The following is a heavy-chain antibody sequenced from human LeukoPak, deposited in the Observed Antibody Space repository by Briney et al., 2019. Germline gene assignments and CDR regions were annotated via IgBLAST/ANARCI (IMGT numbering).Heavy chain of an antibody. CDR1: GFTFSTYS. CDR2: IKQDGGEK. D-gene: IGHD6-19*01. J-gene: IGHJ4*02. V-gene: IGHV3-7*01. CDR3: ARRSVAGSLDY. Sequence: SGGSLRLSCAASGFTFSTYSMNWVRQAPGKGLEWVANIKQDGGEKYYVDSVKGRFTISRDNAENSLYLQMNSLRAEDTAVYYCARRSVAGSLDYWGQGTLVTVSS.